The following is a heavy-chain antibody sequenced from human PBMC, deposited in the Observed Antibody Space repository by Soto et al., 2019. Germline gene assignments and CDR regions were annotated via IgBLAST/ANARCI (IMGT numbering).Heavy chain of an antibody. Sequence: GESLKISCTGVGYSLTSYWIGWVRQMPGKGLEWMGIIYPGDSDTRYSPSFQGQVTFSADKSITTSYLQWSSLKASDTAMYYCARGYCTTTICDPWFDPWGQGTLVTVSS. D-gene: IGHD2-2*01. V-gene: IGHV5-51*01. CDR2: IYPGDSDT. J-gene: IGHJ5*02. CDR1: GYSLTSYW. CDR3: ARGYCTTTICDPWFDP.